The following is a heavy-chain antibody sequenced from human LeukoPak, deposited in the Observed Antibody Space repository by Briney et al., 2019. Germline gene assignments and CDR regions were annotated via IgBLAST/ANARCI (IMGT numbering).Heavy chain of an antibody. CDR2: NSGSGGRN. D-gene: IGHD2-2*01. CDR3: AKTRTYQVPAATSGFRSYYYYYMDV. V-gene: IGHV3-23*01. J-gene: IGHJ6*03. Sequence: GSLKLSCAASGFTLRSYAISRVRQAPGKGLEWVSANSGSGGRNYFADSVKGRFTISRDNSKNTLYLQMNSLRAEDTAVYYCAKTRTYQVPAATSGFRSYYYYYMDVWGKGTTVTVSS. CDR1: GFTLRSYA.